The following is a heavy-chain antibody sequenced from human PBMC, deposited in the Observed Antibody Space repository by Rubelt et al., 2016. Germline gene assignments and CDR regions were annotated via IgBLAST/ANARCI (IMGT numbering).Heavy chain of an antibody. CDR3: ATRWDSSGWFFDY. J-gene: IGHJ4*02. D-gene: IGHD6-19*01. V-gene: IGHV1-3*01. CDR1: GYTFTSYA. Sequence: SCKASGYTFTSYAMHWVRQAPGHRPERMGGIKDDNGNTKYSQTFQGRVTITRDTSASTAYMELSSLRSEDTAVYYCATRWDSSGWFFDYWGQGTLVTVSS. CDR2: IKDDNGNT.